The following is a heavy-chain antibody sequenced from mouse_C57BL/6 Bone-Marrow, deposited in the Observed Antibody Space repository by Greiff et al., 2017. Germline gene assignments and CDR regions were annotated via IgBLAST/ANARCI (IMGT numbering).Heavy chain of an antibody. CDR3: AIYYGYDAAWFAY. J-gene: IGHJ3*01. V-gene: IGHV1-81*01. Sequence: VQLQQSGAELARPGASVKLSCKASGYTFTSYGISWVKQRTGQGLEWIGGIYPRSGNTYYNEKFKGKATLTADKSSSTAYMELRSLTSEDSAVYFCAIYYGYDAAWFAYWGQGTLVTVSA. D-gene: IGHD2-2*01. CDR1: GYTFTSYG. CDR2: IYPRSGNT.